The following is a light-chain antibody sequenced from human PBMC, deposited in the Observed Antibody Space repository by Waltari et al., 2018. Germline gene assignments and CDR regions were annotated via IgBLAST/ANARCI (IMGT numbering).Light chain of an antibody. CDR3: QQRSTWTPHT. J-gene: IGKJ2*01. Sequence: EIVLTQPPATLSSSPGDTATLSCRASQSVGSYLAWYQQKPGQPPRLLIYDASNRATGVPARFRGSGSGTDFTLTISSLEAEDFAVYYCQQRSTWTPHTFGQGARLEIK. CDR2: DAS. V-gene: IGKV3-11*01. CDR1: QSVGSY.